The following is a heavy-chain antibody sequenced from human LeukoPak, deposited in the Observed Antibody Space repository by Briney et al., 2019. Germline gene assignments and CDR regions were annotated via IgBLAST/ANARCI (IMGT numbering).Heavy chain of an antibody. Sequence: GASVKVSCKASGYTFTGYYMHWVRQAPGQGLEWMGWINPNSGGTNYAQKFQGRVTMTRDTSISTAYMELSRLRSDDTAVYYCARLPYDILTGYPEYYFDYWGQGTLVTVSS. J-gene: IGHJ4*02. CDR3: ARLPYDILTGYPEYYFDY. D-gene: IGHD3-9*01. CDR2: INPNSGGT. V-gene: IGHV1-2*02. CDR1: GYTFTGYY.